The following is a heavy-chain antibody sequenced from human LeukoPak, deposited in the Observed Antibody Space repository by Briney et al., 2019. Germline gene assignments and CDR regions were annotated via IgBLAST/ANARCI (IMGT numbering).Heavy chain of an antibody. J-gene: IGHJ4*02. CDR3: ARDYYDSSGYSDY. CDR1: GFTVNNNY. V-gene: IGHV3-53*01. Sequence: GGSLRLSCAASGFTVNNNYMSWVRQAPGKGLEWVSVIYRGGSTYYADSVKGRFTISRDNSKNTLYLQMNSLRAEDTAVYYCARDYYDSSGYSDYWGQGTLVTVSS. D-gene: IGHD3-22*01. CDR2: IYRGGST.